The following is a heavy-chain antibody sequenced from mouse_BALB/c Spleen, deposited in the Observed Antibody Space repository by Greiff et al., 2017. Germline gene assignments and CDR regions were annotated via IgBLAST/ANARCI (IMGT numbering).Heavy chain of an antibody. CDR3: ARVTTALYAMDY. CDR1: GFSLTSYG. V-gene: IGHV2-9*02. D-gene: IGHD1-2*01. Sequence: VKVVESGPGLVAPSQSLSITCTVSGFSLTSYGVHWVRQPPGKGLEWLGVIWAGGSTNYNSALMSRLSISKDNSKSQVFLKMNSLQTDDTAMYYCARVTTALYAMDYWGQGTSVTVSS. J-gene: IGHJ4*01. CDR2: IWAGGST.